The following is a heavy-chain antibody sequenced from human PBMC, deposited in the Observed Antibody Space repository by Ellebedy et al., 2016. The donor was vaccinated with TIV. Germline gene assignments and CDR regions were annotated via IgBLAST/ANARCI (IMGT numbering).Heavy chain of an antibody. V-gene: IGHV1-8*01. CDR2: VHPNSGNT. CDR1: GYTFTSYD. D-gene: IGHD4-17*01. J-gene: IGHJ1*01. Sequence: ASVKVSXKASGYTFTSYDIYWVRQATGQGLEYMGWVHPNSGNTNYAQKFQGRVTMTRDTSISTVCMDLDNLRSEDTGLYYCARNKDGLQHWGQGTLVTVSS. CDR3: ARNKDGLQH.